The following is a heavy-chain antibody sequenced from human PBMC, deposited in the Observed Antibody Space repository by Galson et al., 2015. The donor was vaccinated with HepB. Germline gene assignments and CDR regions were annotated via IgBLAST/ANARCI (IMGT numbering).Heavy chain of an antibody. CDR1: GFSLSTSGVG. D-gene: IGHD3-10*01. Sequence: PALVKPTQTLTLTCTFSGFSLSTSGVGVGWIRQPPGKALEWLALIYWDDDKRYSPSLKSRLTITKDTSKNQVVLTMTNMDPVDTATYYCAHLLWFRELPFGAFDIWGQGTMVTVSS. V-gene: IGHV2-5*02. CDR2: IYWDDDK. CDR3: AHLLWFRELPFGAFDI. J-gene: IGHJ3*02.